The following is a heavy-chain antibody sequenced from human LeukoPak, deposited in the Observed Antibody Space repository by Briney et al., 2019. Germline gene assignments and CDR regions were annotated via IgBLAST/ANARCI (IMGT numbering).Heavy chain of an antibody. V-gene: IGHV1-69-2*01. CDR2: VDPEDGET. J-gene: IGHJ6*03. Sequence: GATVKISCKASGYTFTDYYMHWVQQAPGKGLEWMGRVDPEDGETIYAEKFQGRATITADTSTDTAYMELSSLRSEDTAVYYCATDLGHTIFGVVIPYYYYYMDVWGKGTTVTVSS. D-gene: IGHD3-3*01. CDR3: ATDLGHTIFGVVIPYYYYYMDV. CDR1: GYTFTDYY.